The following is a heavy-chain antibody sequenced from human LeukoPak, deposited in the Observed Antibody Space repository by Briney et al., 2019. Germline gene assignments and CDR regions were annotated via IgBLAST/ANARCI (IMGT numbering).Heavy chain of an antibody. D-gene: IGHD5-24*01. CDR3: ARGGFGYNPLDY. J-gene: IGHJ4*02. V-gene: IGHV1-8*01. Sequence: ASVKVSCKASGYTFTSYDINWVRQATGQGLEWMGWMNPNSGNTGHAQKFQGRVTMTRNTSISTAYMELSSLRSEDTAVYYCARGGFGYNPLDYWGQGTLVTVSS. CDR2: MNPNSGNT. CDR1: GYTFTSYD.